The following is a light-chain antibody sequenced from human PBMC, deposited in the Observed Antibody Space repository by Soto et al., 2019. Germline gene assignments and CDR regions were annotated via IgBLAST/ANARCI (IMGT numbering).Light chain of an antibody. V-gene: IGKV3-15*01. J-gene: IGKJ2*01. CDR3: QQYNNWPYT. Sequence: EIVMTQSPATLSVSPGERATLSCRASQSVTSNLAWYQQKPGRAPRLLIYGASTRATGIPARFSGSGSGTEFTLTISNLQSEDFALYYCQQYNNWPYTFGQGTKLEIK. CDR1: QSVTSN. CDR2: GAS.